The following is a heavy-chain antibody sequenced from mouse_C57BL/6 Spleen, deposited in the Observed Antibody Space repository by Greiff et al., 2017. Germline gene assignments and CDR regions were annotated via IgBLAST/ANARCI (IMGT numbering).Heavy chain of an antibody. J-gene: IGHJ1*03. Sequence: ESGPGLVKPSQSLSLTCSVTGYSITSGYYWNWIRQFPGNKLEWMGYISYDGSNNYNPSLKNRISITRDTSKNQFFLKLNSVTTEDTATYYCASPIYYYGSSYWYFDVWGTGTTVTVSS. CDR3: ASPIYYYGSSYWYFDV. V-gene: IGHV3-6*01. CDR1: GYSITSGYY. CDR2: ISYDGSN. D-gene: IGHD1-1*01.